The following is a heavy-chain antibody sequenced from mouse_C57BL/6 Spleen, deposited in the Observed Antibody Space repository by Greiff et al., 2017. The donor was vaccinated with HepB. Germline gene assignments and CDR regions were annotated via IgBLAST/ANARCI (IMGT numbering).Heavy chain of an antibody. D-gene: IGHD2-4*01. CDR1: GYTFTSYW. CDR3: ARSDYPYWYFDV. V-gene: IGHV1-59*01. Sequence: VQLQQSGAELVRPGTSVKLSCKASGYTFTSYWMHWVKQRPGQGLEWIGVIDPSDSYTNYNQKFKGKATLTVDTSSSTAYMQLSSLTSEDSAVYYCARSDYPYWYFDVWGTGTTVTVSS. J-gene: IGHJ1*03. CDR2: IDPSDSYT.